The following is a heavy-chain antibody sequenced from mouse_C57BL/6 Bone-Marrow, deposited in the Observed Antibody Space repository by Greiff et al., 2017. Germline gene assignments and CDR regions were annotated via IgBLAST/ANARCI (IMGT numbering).Heavy chain of an antibody. Sequence: VQGVESGAELMKPGASVKLSCKATGYTFTGYWIEWVKQRPGHGLEWIGEILPGSGSTNYNEKFKGKATFTADTSSNTAYMQLSSLTTEDSAIYYCAREKRDYDLGAWFAYWGQGTLVTVSA. CDR2: ILPGSGST. D-gene: IGHD2-4*01. CDR3: AREKRDYDLGAWFAY. J-gene: IGHJ3*01. V-gene: IGHV1-9*01. CDR1: GYTFTGYW.